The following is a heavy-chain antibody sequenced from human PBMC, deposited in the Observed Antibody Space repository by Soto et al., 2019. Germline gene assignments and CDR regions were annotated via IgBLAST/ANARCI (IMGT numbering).Heavy chain of an antibody. CDR3: VRDTLFYCMDV. CDR2: IYYSGST. Sequence: PSETLSLTCTASGASISSYYWSWIRQPPGKGLEWIGYIYYSGSTNYNPSLKSRVTISVDTSNNQFSLKLSTVTAADTAVYYCVRDTLFYCMDVWGQGTTVTVSS. CDR1: GASISSYY. V-gene: IGHV4-59*01. J-gene: IGHJ6*02.